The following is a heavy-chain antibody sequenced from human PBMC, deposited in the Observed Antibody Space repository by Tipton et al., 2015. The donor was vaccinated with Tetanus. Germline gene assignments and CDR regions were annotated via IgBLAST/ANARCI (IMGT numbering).Heavy chain of an antibody. CDR3: GRASGYHYGSGSYYSGEDY. D-gene: IGHD3-10*01. CDR1: GYTFSNYG. Sequence: QSGAEVKKPGASVKVSCKTSGYTFSNYGVSWVRQAPGRGLEWMGWISAYNGDTNTAQNLQGIVTMTTDTSTSTASMEVRSLTYDDTTVYYCGRASGYHYGSGSYYSGEDYWGQGTLVTVSS. V-gene: IGHV1-18*01. J-gene: IGHJ4*02. CDR2: ISAYNGDT.